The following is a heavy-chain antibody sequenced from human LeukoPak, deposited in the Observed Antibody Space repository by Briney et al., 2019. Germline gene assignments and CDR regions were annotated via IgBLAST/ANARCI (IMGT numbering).Heavy chain of an antibody. V-gene: IGHV3-7*01. CDR3: VRDRGWQQFDY. J-gene: IGHJ4*02. D-gene: IGHD5-24*01. CDR2: IKTDGSET. CDR1: GFTFSDSW. Sequence: PGGSLRLSCVVSGFTFSDSWMTWVRQTPGKGLERVANIKTDGSETYYVHSVRGRFSISRDNAKNSVYLEMNSLRDEDTGVYFCVRDRGWQQFDYWGQGTLVTVSS.